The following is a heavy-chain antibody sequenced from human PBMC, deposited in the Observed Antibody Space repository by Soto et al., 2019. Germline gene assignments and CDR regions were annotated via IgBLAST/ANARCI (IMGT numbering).Heavy chain of an antibody. CDR3: ARSAVAITSVGYFDY. J-gene: IGHJ4*02. D-gene: IGHD3-22*01. Sequence: QVQLQESGPGLVKPSDTLSLTCAVSGYSISSSNWWGWIRQPPGKGLEWIGYIYYSGSTYYNPSLKSRVTMSEDTSKNQFSLKLSSVTAVDTAVYYCARSAVAITSVGYFDYWGQGTLVTVSS. CDR2: IYYSGST. CDR1: GYSISSSNW. V-gene: IGHV4-28*01.